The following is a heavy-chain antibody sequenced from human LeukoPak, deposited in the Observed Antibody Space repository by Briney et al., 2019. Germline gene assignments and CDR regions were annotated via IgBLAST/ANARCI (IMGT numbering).Heavy chain of an antibody. CDR2: ISGSGGST. CDR1: GFTFSSYA. J-gene: IGHJ4*02. CDR3: AKVNFDWLLSNFDY. D-gene: IGHD3-9*01. V-gene: IGHV3-23*01. Sequence: PGGSLRLSCAASGFTFSSYAMSWVRQAPGKGLEWVSAISGSGGSTYYADSVKGRFTISRDNSKTTLYLQMNSLRAEDTAVYYCAKVNFDWLLSNFDYWGQGTLVTVSS.